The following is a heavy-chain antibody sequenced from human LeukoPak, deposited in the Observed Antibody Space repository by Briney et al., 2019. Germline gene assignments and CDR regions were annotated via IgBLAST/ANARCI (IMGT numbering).Heavy chain of an antibody. Sequence: GGSLRLSCAASGFTFSSYAMHWVRQAPGEGLEWVAFIRYDGNNKYYTDSVKGRFTISRDNSKNTLYLQMNSLRAEDTAVYLCAKDPGSGSYYPYYFDYWGQGTLVTVSS. D-gene: IGHD3-10*01. V-gene: IGHV3-30*02. J-gene: IGHJ4*02. CDR2: IRYDGNNK. CDR3: AKDPGSGSYYPYYFDY. CDR1: GFTFSSYA.